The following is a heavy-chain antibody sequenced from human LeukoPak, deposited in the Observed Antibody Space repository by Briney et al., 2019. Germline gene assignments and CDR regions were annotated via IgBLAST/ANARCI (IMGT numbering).Heavy chain of an antibody. V-gene: IGHV3-48*01. CDR3: ARDYKYGFDN. J-gene: IGHJ4*02. CDR1: GFTFSDYS. D-gene: IGHD5-24*01. Sequence: GGSLRLSCAASGFTFSDYSMNWVRQAPGKGLEWISYIGIDSGNTNYADSVKGRFTISGDKAKNSLYLQMNSLRVEDTAVYYCARDYKYGFDNWGQGTLVTVSS. CDR2: IGIDSGNT.